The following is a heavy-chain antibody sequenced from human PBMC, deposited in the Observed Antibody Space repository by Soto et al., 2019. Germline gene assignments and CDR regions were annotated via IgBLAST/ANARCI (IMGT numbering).Heavy chain of an antibody. CDR1: GGSVSSGSYY. Sequence: LSLTCTVSGGSVSSGSYYWSWIRQPPGKGLEWIGYIYYSGSTNYNPSLKSRVTISVDTSKNQFSLKLSSVTAADTAVYYCARGDCSGGSCYEYNWFDPWGQGTLVTVSS. D-gene: IGHD2-15*01. CDR2: IYYSGST. V-gene: IGHV4-61*01. CDR3: ARGDCSGGSCYEYNWFDP. J-gene: IGHJ5*02.